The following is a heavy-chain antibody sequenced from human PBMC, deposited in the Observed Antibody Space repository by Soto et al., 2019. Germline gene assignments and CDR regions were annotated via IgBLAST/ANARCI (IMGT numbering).Heavy chain of an antibody. J-gene: IGHJ3*02. CDR1: GFTFSNYW. Sequence: EVQLVESGGGLVQPGGSLRLSCAASGFTFSNYWMHWVRQSPGKGLVWVSRIKTDGSDTHYADSVTGRFTISRDNAKNPLYLQMSSLRDEDTAVYYCARPRTSDWAYDIWGKGTMVIVSS. CDR3: ARPRTSDWAYDI. CDR2: IKTDGSDT. V-gene: IGHV3-74*01. D-gene: IGHD3-9*01.